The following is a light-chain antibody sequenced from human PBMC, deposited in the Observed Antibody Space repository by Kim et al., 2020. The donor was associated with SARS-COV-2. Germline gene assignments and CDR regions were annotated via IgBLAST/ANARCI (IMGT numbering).Light chain of an antibody. CDR2: RNN. V-gene: IGLV1-47*01. CDR3: AAWDDSLSGWV. CDR1: SSNIGSNY. J-gene: IGLJ3*02. Sequence: ELTQPPSASGTPGQRVTISCSGSSSNIGSNYVYWYQQLPGTAPKLLIYRNNQRPSGVPDRFSGSKSGTSASLAISGLRSEHEADYYCAAWDDSLSGWVFGGGTQLTVL.